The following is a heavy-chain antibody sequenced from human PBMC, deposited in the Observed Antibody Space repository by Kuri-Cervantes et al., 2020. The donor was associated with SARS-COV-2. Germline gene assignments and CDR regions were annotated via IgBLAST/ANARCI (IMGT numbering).Heavy chain of an antibody. Sequence: SGPTLVKPTETLTLTCTVSGFSLSNGRRGVSWIRQSPGKALEWLAHISSNGEKSYSTSLSSRLTISKDTSKSQVVLTMTNMNPVDTATYYCAHRTEGGDYFDYWGQGILVTVSS. CDR2: ISSNGEK. CDR3: AHRTEGGDYFDY. D-gene: IGHD1-1*01. J-gene: IGHJ4*02. CDR1: GFSLSNGRRG. V-gene: IGHV2-26*01.